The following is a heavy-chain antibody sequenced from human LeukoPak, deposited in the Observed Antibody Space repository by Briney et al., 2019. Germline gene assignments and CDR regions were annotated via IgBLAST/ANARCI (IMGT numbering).Heavy chain of an antibody. J-gene: IGHJ4*02. CDR3: ARIFSSGWYLFY. CDR2: INPNSGGT. Sequence: ASVKVSCKASGYTFTGYYMHWVRQAPGQGLEWMGWINPNSGGTNYAQKFQGRVTMTRDTSISTAYMELSRLRSDDTAVYYCARIFSSGWYLFYWGQGALVTVSS. V-gene: IGHV1-2*02. CDR1: GYTFTGYY. D-gene: IGHD6-19*01.